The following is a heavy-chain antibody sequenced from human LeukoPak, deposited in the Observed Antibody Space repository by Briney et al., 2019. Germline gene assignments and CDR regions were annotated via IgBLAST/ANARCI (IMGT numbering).Heavy chain of an antibody. V-gene: IGHV1-69*13. CDR2: IIPIFGTA. Sequence: SVKVSCKASGGTFSSYAISWVRQAPGQGLEWMGGIIPIFGTANYAQKFQGRVTITADESTSTAYMELSSLRSEDTAVYYCAKVPAAIYYYYYGMDVWGQGTTVTVSS. CDR1: GGTFSSYA. D-gene: IGHD2-2*01. J-gene: IGHJ6*02. CDR3: AKVPAAIYYYYYGMDV.